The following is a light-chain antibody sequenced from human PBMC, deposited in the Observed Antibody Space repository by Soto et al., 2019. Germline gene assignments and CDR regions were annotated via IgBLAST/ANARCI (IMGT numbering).Light chain of an antibody. CDR2: KVS. Sequence: DVVMTQSPLSLPVTLGQPASISCRASQSLVYSDGNIYLSWFHQRPGQSPRRLIYKVSNRESGVPDRFSGSGSGTEFTLTISSLQPDDFATYYCQQYNSYSTFGQGTKVDIK. CDR3: QQYNSYST. V-gene: IGKV2-30*01. CDR1: QSLVYSDGNIY. J-gene: IGKJ1*01.